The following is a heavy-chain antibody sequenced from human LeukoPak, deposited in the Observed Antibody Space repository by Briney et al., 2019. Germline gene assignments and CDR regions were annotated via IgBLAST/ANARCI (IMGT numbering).Heavy chain of an antibody. D-gene: IGHD3-9*01. CDR3: ARREDYYDILTGYYKGVFDY. Sequence: PGGSLRLSCAASGFTFSSYSMNWVRQAPGKGLEWVSSFSSSSSYIYYADSVKGRFTISRDNAKDSLYLQMNSLRAEDTAVYYCARREDYYDILTGYYKGVFDYWGQGTLVTVSS. CDR2: FSSSSSYI. CDR1: GFTFSSYS. J-gene: IGHJ4*02. V-gene: IGHV3-21*01.